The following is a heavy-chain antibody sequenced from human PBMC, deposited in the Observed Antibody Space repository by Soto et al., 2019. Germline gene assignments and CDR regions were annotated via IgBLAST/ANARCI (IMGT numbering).Heavy chain of an antibody. CDR1: GGTFSSYA. CDR3: ARDRREQWMVKYYYYGMDA. J-gene: IGHJ6*02. Sequence: SVKVSCKASGGTFSSYAISWVRQAPGQGLEWMGGIIPIFGTANYAQKFQGRVTITADESTSTAYMELSSLRSEDTAVYYCARDRREQWMVKYYYYGMDAWGQGTTVTVSS. D-gene: IGHD6-19*01. V-gene: IGHV1-69*13. CDR2: IIPIFGTA.